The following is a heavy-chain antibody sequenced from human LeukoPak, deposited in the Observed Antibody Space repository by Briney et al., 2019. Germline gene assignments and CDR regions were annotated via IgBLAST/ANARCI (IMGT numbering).Heavy chain of an antibody. J-gene: IGHJ1*01. CDR3: ATLDHRVDYAEYFQH. CDR2: INHSGST. CDR1: GGSFSGYY. D-gene: IGHD5-24*01. V-gene: IGHV4-34*01. Sequence: SETLSLTCAVYGGSFSGYYWSWIRQPPGKGLEWIGEINHSGSTNYNPSLKSRVTISVDTSKNQFSLKLSSVTAADTAVDYCATLDHRVDYAEYFQHWGQGTLVTVSS.